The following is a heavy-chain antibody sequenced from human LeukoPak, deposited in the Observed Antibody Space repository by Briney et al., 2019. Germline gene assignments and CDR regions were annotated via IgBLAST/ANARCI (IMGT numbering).Heavy chain of an antibody. V-gene: IGHV3-30*18. D-gene: IGHD5-24*01. CDR2: ISYDGSTQ. Sequence: PGRSLRLSCAASGFTFSSCGMHWVRQAPGKGLEWVAVISYDGSTQYYGDSVKGRFTISRDNSKNTLFLQMSGVRTEDTPLYYCTKDRARGARDGYFRHWGQGTLVTVSS. J-gene: IGHJ1*01. CDR1: GFTFSSCG. CDR3: TKDRARGARDGYFRH.